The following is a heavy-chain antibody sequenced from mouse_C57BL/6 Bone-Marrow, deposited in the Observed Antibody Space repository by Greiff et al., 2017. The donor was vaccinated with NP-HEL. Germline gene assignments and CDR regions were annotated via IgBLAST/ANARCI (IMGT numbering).Heavy chain of an antibody. CDR1: GFTFSSYG. V-gene: IGHV5-6*01. CDR2: ISSGGSYT. J-gene: IGHJ2*01. D-gene: IGHD3-2*02. CDR3: AERGTAQTHYFDD. Sequence: EVKLMESGGDLVKPGGSLKLSCAASGFTFSSYGMSWVRQTPDQRLEWVATISSGGSYTYYPDSVKGRFTISRDNAKNTLYLQMSSLTSEDTAMYYCAERGTAQTHYFDDWGQGTTLTVSS.